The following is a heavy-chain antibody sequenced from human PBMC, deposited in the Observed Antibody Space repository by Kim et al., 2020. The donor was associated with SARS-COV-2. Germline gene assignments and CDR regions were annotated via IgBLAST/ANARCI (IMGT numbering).Heavy chain of an antibody. CDR2: IIPIFGTA. D-gene: IGHD3-22*01. Sequence: SVKVSCKASGGTFSSYAISWVRQAPGQGLEWMGGIIPIFGTANYAQKFQGRVTITADESTSTAYMELSSLRSEDTAVYYCASSYYDSSGYYYGAEYFQHWGQGTLVTVSS. CDR3: ASSYYDSSGYYYGAEYFQH. CDR1: GGTFSSYA. V-gene: IGHV1-69*13. J-gene: IGHJ1*01.